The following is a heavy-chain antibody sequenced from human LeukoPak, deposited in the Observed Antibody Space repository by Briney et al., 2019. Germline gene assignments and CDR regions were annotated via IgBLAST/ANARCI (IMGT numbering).Heavy chain of an antibody. CDR3: ATDSYVSGSYYGLFY. CDR1: GFTFGTYW. CDR2: INSDGGTT. Sequence: GGSLRLSCAASGFTFGTYWMRWVRQAPGKGLVWVSGINSDGGTTTYADSVKGRFTISRDNAKNTLYLQMNNLRAEDTAIYYCATDSYVSGSYYGLFYWGQGTLVIVSS. V-gene: IGHV3-74*01. J-gene: IGHJ4*02. D-gene: IGHD3-10*01.